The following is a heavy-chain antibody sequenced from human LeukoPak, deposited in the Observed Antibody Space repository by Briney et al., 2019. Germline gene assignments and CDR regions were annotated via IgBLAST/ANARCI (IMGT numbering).Heavy chain of an antibody. CDR1: GYTFTGYY. Sequence: ASVKVSCKASGYTFTGYYMHWVRQAPGQGLGWMGWINPNSGGTNYAQKFQGRVTMTRDTSISTAYMELSRLRSDDTAVYYCARKDIVVVPAAMPAGFDPWGQGTLVTVSS. CDR2: INPNSGGT. V-gene: IGHV1-2*02. J-gene: IGHJ5*02. D-gene: IGHD2-2*01. CDR3: ARKDIVVVPAAMPAGFDP.